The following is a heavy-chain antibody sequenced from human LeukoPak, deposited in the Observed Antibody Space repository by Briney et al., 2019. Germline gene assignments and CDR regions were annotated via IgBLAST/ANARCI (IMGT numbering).Heavy chain of an antibody. CDR2: IYYSGST. D-gene: IGHD1-26*01. CDR3: ARAAYSGSYHSDY. Sequence: SETLSLTCTVSGGSISSGGYYWSWIRQHPGKGLEWIGYIYYSGSTYYNPSLKSRVTISVDTSKSQFSLKLSSVTAADTAVYYCARAAYSGSYHSDYWGQGTLVTVSS. CDR1: GGSISSGGYY. V-gene: IGHV4-31*03. J-gene: IGHJ4*02.